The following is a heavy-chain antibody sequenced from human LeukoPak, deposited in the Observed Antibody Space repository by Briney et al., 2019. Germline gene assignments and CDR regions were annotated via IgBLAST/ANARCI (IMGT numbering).Heavy chain of an antibody. CDR2: LYISGST. D-gene: IGHD3-10*01. CDR1: GASISSYY. CDR3: ARVQLRELPDY. V-gene: IGHV4-4*07. Sequence: SETLSLTCTVSGASISSYYYNWIRQTAGRGLEWIGRLYISGSTDYNPSLKSRVTISVDTSKNQFSLKLTSVTAADTAVYYCARVQLRELPDYWGQGTLVTVSS. J-gene: IGHJ4*02.